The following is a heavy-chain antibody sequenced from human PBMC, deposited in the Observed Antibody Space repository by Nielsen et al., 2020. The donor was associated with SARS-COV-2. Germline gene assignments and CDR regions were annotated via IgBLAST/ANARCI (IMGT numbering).Heavy chain of an antibody. CDR1: GYTFATYW. Sequence: GGSLRLSCQGSGYTFATYWIAWMRQMPGKGLEWMGVVYPGDSDTRYSPSFQGQVIISFDKSITTAYLQWNSLQASDSAMYYCARLQSSTGGGMDVWGQGTAVTVSS. D-gene: IGHD6-13*01. CDR3: ARLQSSTGGGMDV. V-gene: IGHV5-51*01. J-gene: IGHJ6*02. CDR2: VYPGDSDT.